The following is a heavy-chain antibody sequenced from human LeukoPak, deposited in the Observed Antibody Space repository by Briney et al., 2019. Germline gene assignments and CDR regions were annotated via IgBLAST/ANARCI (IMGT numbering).Heavy chain of an antibody. CDR2: IYYSGST. D-gene: IGHD6-19*01. CDR1: GGSISSYY. Sequence: KTSETLSLTCTVSGGSISSYYWSWIRQPPGKGLEWIGYIYYSGSTNYNPSLKSRVTISVDTSKNQFSLKMTSATAADTAVYFCARVGSGGAWFDFWGQGTLVTVSS. CDR3: ARVGSGGAWFDF. V-gene: IGHV4-59*01. J-gene: IGHJ4*02.